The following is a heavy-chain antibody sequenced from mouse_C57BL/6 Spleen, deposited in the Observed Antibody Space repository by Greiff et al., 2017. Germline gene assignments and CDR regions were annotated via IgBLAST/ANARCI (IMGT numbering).Heavy chain of an antibody. CDR3: AREDWEGVY. D-gene: IGHD4-1*01. J-gene: IGHJ2*01. V-gene: IGHV3-6*01. CDR2: ISYDGSN. CDR1: GYSITSGYY. Sequence: EVKLQESGPGLVKPSQSLSLTCSVTGYSITSGYYWNWIRQFPGNKLEWMGYISYDGSNNYNPSLKNRISITRDTSKNQFFLKLNSVTTEDTATYYCAREDWEGVYWGQGTTLTVSS.